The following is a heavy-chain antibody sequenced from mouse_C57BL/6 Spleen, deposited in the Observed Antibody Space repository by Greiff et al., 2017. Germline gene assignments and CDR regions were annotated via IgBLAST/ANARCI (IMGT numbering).Heavy chain of an antibody. CDR1: GFSLTSYG. D-gene: IGHD1-1*02. Sequence: QVQLKESGPGLVAPSQSLSITCTVSGFSLTSYGVHWVRQPPGKGLEWLVVIWSDGSTTYNSAFKSRLSISKYNSKSPVFLKMNSHQTDDTSMYYCAIHPLWSYYTMDNWGQGTSVTVST. CDR2: IWSDGST. J-gene: IGHJ4*01. V-gene: IGHV2-6-1*01. CDR3: AIHPLWSYYTMDN.